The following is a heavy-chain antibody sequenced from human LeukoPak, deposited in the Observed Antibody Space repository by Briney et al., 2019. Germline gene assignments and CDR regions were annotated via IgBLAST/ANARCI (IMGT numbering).Heavy chain of an antibody. CDR2: INHSGST. D-gene: IGHD5-24*01. J-gene: IGHJ4*02. V-gene: IGHV4-34*01. CDR1: GGSFSGYY. Sequence: KPSETLSLTCAVYGGSFSGYYWSWIRQPPGKGLEWIGEINHSGSTNYNPSLKSRVTISVDTSKNQFSLKLSSVTAADTAVYYCARVEMATAYWGQGTLVTVSS. CDR3: ARVEMATAY.